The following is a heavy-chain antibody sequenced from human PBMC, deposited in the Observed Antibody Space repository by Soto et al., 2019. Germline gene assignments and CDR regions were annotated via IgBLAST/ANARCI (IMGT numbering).Heavy chain of an antibody. D-gene: IGHD2-2*01. Sequence: QVQLVESGGDVVQPGTSLRLSCAASGFTFSTYGMHWVRQAPGKGLEWVAVIWHDGSNKYYADSVKGRFTISRDNSKNTVFLQMSSLRAEDTAVYYCAGQYCDSSSCYALYWGQGTLVTVSS. CDR2: IWHDGSNK. V-gene: IGHV3-33*01. CDR1: GFTFSTYG. J-gene: IGHJ4*02. CDR3: AGQYCDSSSCYALY.